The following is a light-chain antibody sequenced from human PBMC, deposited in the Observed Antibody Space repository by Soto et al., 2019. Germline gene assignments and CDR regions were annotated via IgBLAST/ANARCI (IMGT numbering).Light chain of an antibody. J-gene: IGKJ1*01. V-gene: IGKV1-5*01. CDR3: QQYNTYSPERK. CDR2: TAS. CDR1: QTISRW. Sequence: DIQMTQSHSTLSASVVYTVTITCRGSQTISRWLAWYQQKPGKAPRLLIYTASTLESGVPSRFSGSGSGTESTLTITRLQPDDFATYYCQQYNTYSPERKCGQGNTGAIK.